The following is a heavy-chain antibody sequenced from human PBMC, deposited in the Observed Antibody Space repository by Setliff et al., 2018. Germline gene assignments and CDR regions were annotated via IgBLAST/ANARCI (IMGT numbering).Heavy chain of an antibody. J-gene: IGHJ6*03. CDR1: GGTFSSNG. CDR2: INPIFGTT. CDR3: AREGVDTRSSTDYRYYMDV. Sequence: SVKVSCKASGGTFSSNGISWVRQAPGQGLEWMGGINPIFGTTTYAQKFQGRVTITTDESTSTAYMDLSSLTSDDTAIYYCAREGVDTRSSTDYRYYMDVWGKGTTVTVSS. V-gene: IGHV1-69*05. D-gene: IGHD5-18*01.